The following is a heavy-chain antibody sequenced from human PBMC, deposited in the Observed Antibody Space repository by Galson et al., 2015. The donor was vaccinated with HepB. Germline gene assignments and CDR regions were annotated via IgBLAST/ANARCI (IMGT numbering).Heavy chain of an antibody. D-gene: IGHD3-3*01. V-gene: IGHV1-69*06. CDR3: ASRFWSGYVFDP. CDR1: GYTFTSYA. J-gene: IGHJ5*02. Sequence: SVKVSCKASGYTFTSYAMHWVRQAPGQGLEWMGGIIPIFGTANYAQKFQGRVTITADKSTSTAYMELSSLRSEDTAVYYCASRFWSGYVFDPWGQGTLVTVSS. CDR2: IIPIFGTA.